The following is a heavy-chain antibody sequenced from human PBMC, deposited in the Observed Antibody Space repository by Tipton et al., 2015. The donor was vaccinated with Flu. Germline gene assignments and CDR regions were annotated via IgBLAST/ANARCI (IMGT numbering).Heavy chain of an antibody. Sequence: SLRLSCAASGFTFSSYGMHWVRQAPGKGLEWVAVISYDGSNKYYADSVKGRFTISRDNSKNTLYLQMNSLRAEDTAVYYCAKDDRLQYYYYSCGMDVWGQGAPVTVSS. J-gene: IGHJ6*02. CDR3: AKDDRLQYYYYSCGMDV. CDR1: GFTFSSYG. D-gene: IGHD4-11*01. CDR2: ISYDGSNK. V-gene: IGHV3-30*18.